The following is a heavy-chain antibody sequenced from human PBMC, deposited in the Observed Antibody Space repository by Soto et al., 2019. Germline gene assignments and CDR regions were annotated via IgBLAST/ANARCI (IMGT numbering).Heavy chain of an antibody. Sequence: GGSLRLSCAASGFTFSSYAMSWVRQVPGKGLEWVSAISGSGGSTYYADSVKGRFTISRDNSKNTLYLQMNSLRAEDTAVYYCARGRMGAYSSSPSHYYYMDVWGKGTTVTVSS. CDR3: ARGRMGAYSSSPSHYYYMDV. CDR1: GFTFSSYA. CDR2: ISGSGGST. V-gene: IGHV3-23*01. J-gene: IGHJ6*03. D-gene: IGHD6-13*01.